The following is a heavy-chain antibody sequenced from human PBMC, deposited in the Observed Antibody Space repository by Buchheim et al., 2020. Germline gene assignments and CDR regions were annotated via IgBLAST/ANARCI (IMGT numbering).Heavy chain of an antibody. Sequence: QVQLEESGPGLVKPSGTLSLTCAVSGADISRGNWWSWVRQPPGRGLEWIGEIYHGGNTNYNPSLQRRVTISLDQSNNQFYLNLRSVTAADTAVYFCARVTDILNGYYVDYWGQGT. CDR1: GADISRGNW. CDR2: IYHGGNT. CDR3: ARVTDILNGYYVDY. V-gene: IGHV4-4*02. J-gene: IGHJ4*02. D-gene: IGHD3-9*01.